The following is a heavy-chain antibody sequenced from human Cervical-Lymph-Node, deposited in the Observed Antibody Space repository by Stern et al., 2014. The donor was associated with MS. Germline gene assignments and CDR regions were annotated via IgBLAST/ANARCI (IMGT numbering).Heavy chain of an antibody. CDR2: IFPGDADV. CDR3: ARQGCSVGSCYFNFYFYGMDV. CDR1: GYSFGTYW. D-gene: IGHD2-15*01. Sequence: MQLVQSGAEVKKPGESLRISCEASGYSFGTYWIGWVRQMPGKGLEWMGIIFPGDADVRYSPSFQGQVSISAHTSIHTAYLQLNSLKASDTAMYYCARQGCSVGSCYFNFYFYGMDVWGQGTTVTVSS. V-gene: IGHV5-51*01. J-gene: IGHJ6*02.